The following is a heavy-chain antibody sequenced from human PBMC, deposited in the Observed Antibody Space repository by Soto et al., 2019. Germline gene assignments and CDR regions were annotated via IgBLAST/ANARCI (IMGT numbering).Heavy chain of an antibody. CDR3: AKYPNSIAVAGTCDY. Sequence: EVQLLESGGGWVQPGGSLSLSCAASGFTFSSYAMSWVRQAPGTGLEWVSAISGSGGSTYYADSVKGRFTISRDNSKNTLYLQMNSLRAEDTAVYYCAKYPNSIAVAGTCDYWGQGTLVTVSS. D-gene: IGHD6-19*01. V-gene: IGHV3-23*01. J-gene: IGHJ4*02. CDR2: ISGSGGST. CDR1: GFTFSSYA.